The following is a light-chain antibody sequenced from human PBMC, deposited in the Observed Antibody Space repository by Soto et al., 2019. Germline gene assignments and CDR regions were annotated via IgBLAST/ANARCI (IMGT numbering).Light chain of an antibody. CDR2: KAS. V-gene: IGKV1-5*03. CDR3: QQYNSYPLT. CDR1: QSISSW. J-gene: IGKJ4*01. Sequence: DIQMTQSPSTLSASVGDRVTLTCRASQSISSWLAWYQQKPGKAPNLPIYKASSLESGVPSRFSGSGSGTEFTLTISSLQPDDFETYYCQQYNSYPLTFGGGTKVEIK.